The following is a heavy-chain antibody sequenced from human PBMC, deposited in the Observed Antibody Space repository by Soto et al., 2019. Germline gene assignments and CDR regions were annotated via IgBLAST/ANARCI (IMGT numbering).Heavy chain of an antibody. Sequence: EVQLVQSGAEVKKPGESLKISCKGSGYSFASYWIAWVRQMPGKGLEWMGMIHPGDSSTTYSPSFQGQVTMSADKSISTAYLQWSSLKASAIVMYYCARKYSSGWSVGMDGWGQGTTVTVSS. D-gene: IGHD6-19*01. V-gene: IGHV5-51*01. CDR1: GYSFASYW. J-gene: IGHJ6*02. CDR3: ARKYSSGWSVGMDG. CDR2: IHPGDSST.